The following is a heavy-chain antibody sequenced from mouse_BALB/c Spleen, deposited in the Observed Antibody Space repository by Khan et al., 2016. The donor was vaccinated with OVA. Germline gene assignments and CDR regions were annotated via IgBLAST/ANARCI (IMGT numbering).Heavy chain of an antibody. CDR2: INTYTGQP. J-gene: IGHJ4*01. D-gene: IGHD2-10*01. CDR1: GHTFTKYG. V-gene: IGHV9-3-1*01. CDR3: ARPPYFSYVLDN. Sequence: QIQLVQSGPELKKPGETVKISCKASGHTFTKYGMNWVKQAPGKGLKWMGWINTYTGQPTYADDFNGRFVFSLETFASTAYLQINNLKNEDTATYFCARPPYFSYVLDNWGQGTSVTVSS.